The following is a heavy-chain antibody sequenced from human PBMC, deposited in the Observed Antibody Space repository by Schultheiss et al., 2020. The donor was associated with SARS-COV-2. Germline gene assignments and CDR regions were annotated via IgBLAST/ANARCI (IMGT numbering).Heavy chain of an antibody. CDR2: INHSGST. Sequence: SETLSLTCAVYGGSFSGYYWSWIRQPPGKGLEWIGEINHSGSTNYNPSLKSRDTISVDTSKNQFSLKLSSVTAADTAVYYCARGYPYYYDSSGYSRFEYWGQGTLVTVSS. D-gene: IGHD3-22*01. J-gene: IGHJ4*02. CDR3: ARGYPYYYDSSGYSRFEY. CDR1: GGSFSGYY. V-gene: IGHV4-34*01.